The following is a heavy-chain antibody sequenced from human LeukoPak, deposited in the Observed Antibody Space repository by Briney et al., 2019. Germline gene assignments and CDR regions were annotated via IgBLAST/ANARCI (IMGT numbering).Heavy chain of an antibody. J-gene: IGHJ4*02. Sequence: SVKVSCKASGGTFSSYTISWVRQAPGQGLEWMGGIIPIFGTANYAQKFQGRVTITADESTSTAYMELSSLRSEDTAVYYCAREGYYGSGSFFDYWGQGTLVTVSS. CDR1: GGTFSSYT. CDR3: AREGYYGSGSFFDY. D-gene: IGHD3-10*01. V-gene: IGHV1-69*13. CDR2: IIPIFGTA.